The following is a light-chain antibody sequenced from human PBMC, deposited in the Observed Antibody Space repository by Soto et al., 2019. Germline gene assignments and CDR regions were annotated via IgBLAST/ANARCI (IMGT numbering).Light chain of an antibody. CDR1: QSVTSSY. CDR2: GAS. J-gene: IGKJ5*01. V-gene: IGKV3-20*01. CDR3: QQYGNSPIT. Sequence: EIVLTQSPGTLSLSPGDRATLSCRASQSVTSSYLAWYQQKPGQAPRLLLYGASSRATGIPDRFSGSGSGTDFTLTISRLEPDDFAVYYCQQYGNSPITFGQGTRLEIK.